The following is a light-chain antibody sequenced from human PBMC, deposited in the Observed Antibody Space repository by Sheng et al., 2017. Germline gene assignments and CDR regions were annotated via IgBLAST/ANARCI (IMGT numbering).Light chain of an antibody. CDR1: SGSVSTSYH. V-gene: IGLV8-61*01. CDR3: VLYMGSGNWV. CDR2: STN. J-gene: IGLJ3*02. Sequence: QTVVTQEPSFSVSPGGTVTLTCGLGSGSVSTSYHPSWYQHTPGQAPRTLIYSTNTRSSGVPDRFSGSILASKAALTITGAQAEDECDYYCVLYMGSGNWVFGGGTKLTVL.